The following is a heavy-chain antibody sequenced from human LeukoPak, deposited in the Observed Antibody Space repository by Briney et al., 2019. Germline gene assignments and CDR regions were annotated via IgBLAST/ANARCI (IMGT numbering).Heavy chain of an antibody. CDR1: GYTFSSYG. J-gene: IGHJ4*02. CDR2: ISAYNGDT. CDR3: ARQLRWDQYYFDY. D-gene: IGHD4-23*01. V-gene: IGHV1-18*01. Sequence: ASVNVSCKASGYTFSSYGFSWVRQAPGQGLEWMGWISAYNGDTKYALNLQGRVTMTTDTSTSTAYMELRSLSSDDTALYYCARQLRWDQYYFDYWGQGTLVTVSS.